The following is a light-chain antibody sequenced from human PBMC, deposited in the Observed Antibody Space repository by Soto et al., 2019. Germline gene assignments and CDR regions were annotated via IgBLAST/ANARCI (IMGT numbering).Light chain of an antibody. Sequence: DIALTQSAGTVSLSPGETATLSCRASQPISSHSYLAWYQQKPGQAPRLLIYGASRMATGIPARFSGSGSGTDFTLTISRLQPEDFAVYYCQQYDSSPLTFGGGTKVDIK. V-gene: IGKV3-20*01. CDR2: GAS. CDR3: QQYDSSPLT. J-gene: IGKJ4*01. CDR1: QPISSHSY.